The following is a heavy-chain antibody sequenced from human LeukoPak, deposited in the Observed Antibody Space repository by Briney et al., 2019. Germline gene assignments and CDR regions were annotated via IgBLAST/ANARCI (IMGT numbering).Heavy chain of an antibody. CDR1: GYTLTELS. Sequence: ASVKVSCKVSGYTLTELSMHWVRQAPGKGLEWMGGFDPEDGETIYAQKFQGRVTMTEDTSTDTAYMELSGLRSEDTAVYYCATNNPIVVVPAAFRDYYYYMDVWGKGTTVTVSS. D-gene: IGHD2-2*01. CDR2: FDPEDGET. J-gene: IGHJ6*03. V-gene: IGHV1-24*01. CDR3: ATNNPIVVVPAAFRDYYYYMDV.